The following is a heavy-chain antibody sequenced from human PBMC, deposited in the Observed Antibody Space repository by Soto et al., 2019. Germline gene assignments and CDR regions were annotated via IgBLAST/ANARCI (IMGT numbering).Heavy chain of an antibody. Sequence: GGSLRLSCAVSGFTLTTYSMNWVRHAPGKGLEWISFINKNGFTIYYADSVKGRFTISRDYAKNALYLQMDSLRHEDTAVYYCARGAVTGTSLFDYWGLGTLVTVSS. V-gene: IGHV3-48*02. J-gene: IGHJ4*02. CDR3: ARGAVTGTSLFDY. D-gene: IGHD6-19*01. CDR2: INKNGFTI. CDR1: GFTLTTYS.